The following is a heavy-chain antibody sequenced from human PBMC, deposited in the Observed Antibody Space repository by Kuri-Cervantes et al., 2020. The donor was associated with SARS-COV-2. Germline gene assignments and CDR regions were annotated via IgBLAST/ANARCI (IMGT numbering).Heavy chain of an antibody. V-gene: IGHV4-34*01. CDR1: GGSFSGYY. CDR2: INHSGST. D-gene: IGHD2-2*01. J-gene: IGHJ4*02. CDR3: ASLYCSSTSCSPPGDY. Sequence: SETLSLTCAVYGGSFSGYYWSWIRQPPGKGLEWIGEINHSGSTNYNPSLKSRVTISVDTSKNQFSLKLSSVTAADTAVYYCASLYCSSTSCSPPGDYWGQGTLVTVSS.